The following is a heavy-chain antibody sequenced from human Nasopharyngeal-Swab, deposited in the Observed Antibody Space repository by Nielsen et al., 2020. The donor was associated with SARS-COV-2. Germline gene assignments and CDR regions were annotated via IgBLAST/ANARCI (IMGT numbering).Heavy chain of an antibody. CDR3: AKDIYSFGPYFDY. Sequence: GESLKISCAASGFNFNYYSMNWVRQAPGKGLEWVSYITSSSGIISYADSVKGRFIISRDNSKNSLYLQLNSLRAEDTAVYYCAKDIYSFGPYFDYWGQGTVVTVSS. J-gene: IGHJ4*02. V-gene: IGHV3-48*01. CDR1: GFNFNYYS. CDR2: ITSSSGII. D-gene: IGHD5-18*01.